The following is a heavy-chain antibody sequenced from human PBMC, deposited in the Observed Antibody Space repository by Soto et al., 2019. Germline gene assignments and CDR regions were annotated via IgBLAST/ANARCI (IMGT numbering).Heavy chain of an antibody. CDR2: IHYGGST. CDR3: AGSMFGELGY. V-gene: IGHV4-59*02. J-gene: IGHJ4*02. CDR1: GGSVNDYF. Sequence: SETLSLTCTVSGGSVNDYFWSWIRQPPGKGLEWIAYIHYGGSTNYNPSLKSRVTISVDRSKNQFSLKLTSMTAADTAVYYCAGSMFGELGYWGPGTVVTVSS. D-gene: IGHD3-10*02.